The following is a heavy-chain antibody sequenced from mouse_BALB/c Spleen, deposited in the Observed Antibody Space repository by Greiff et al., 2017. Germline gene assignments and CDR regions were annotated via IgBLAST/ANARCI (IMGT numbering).Heavy chain of an antibody. CDR2: ISTYYGDA. J-gene: IGHJ2*01. D-gene: IGHD2-1*01. Sequence: VQLQQSGAELVRPGVSVKISCKGSGYTFTDYAMHWVKQSHAKSLEWIGVISTYYGDASYNQKFKGKATLTADKSSSTAYMQLNSLTSEDSAVYFCKRSGNPPFDYWGQGNTLTVSS. CDR1: GYTFTDYA. CDR3: KRSGNPPFDY. V-gene: IGHV1S137*01.